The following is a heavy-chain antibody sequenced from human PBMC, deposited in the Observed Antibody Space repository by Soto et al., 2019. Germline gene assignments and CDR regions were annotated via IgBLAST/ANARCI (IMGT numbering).Heavy chain of an antibody. D-gene: IGHD2-8*02. CDR2: ISAYNGNT. CDR3: AREGLSGHDAFDI. CDR1: GSTFPNYY. J-gene: IGHJ3*02. Sequence: GASVKVSCKASGSTFPNYYMHWVRQAPGQGLEWMGWISAYNGNTNYAQKLQGRVTMTTDTSTSTAYMELRSLRSDDTAVYYRAREGLSGHDAFDIWGQGTMVTVSS. V-gene: IGHV1-18*04.